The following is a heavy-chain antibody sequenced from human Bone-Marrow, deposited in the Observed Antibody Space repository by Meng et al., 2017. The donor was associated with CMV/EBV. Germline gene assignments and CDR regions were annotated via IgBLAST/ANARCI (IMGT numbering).Heavy chain of an antibody. CDR1: GHFIRSGGYY. D-gene: IGHD3-22*01. CDR3: ARTSCDTSSCYFMDV. CDR2: IYYSGNT. J-gene: IGHJ6*02. Sequence: SETLSLTCTVSGHFIRSGGYYWSWIRQHPGKGLEWIGFIYYSGNTYFHPSLRSRVNISVDTSKNQFSLKLSSVIAADTAVYYCARTSCDTSSCYFMDVWGQGTTVTVSS. V-gene: IGHV4-31*03.